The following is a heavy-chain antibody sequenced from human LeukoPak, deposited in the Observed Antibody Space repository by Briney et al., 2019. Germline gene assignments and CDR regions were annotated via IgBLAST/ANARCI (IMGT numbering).Heavy chain of an antibody. CDR2: IIPILGIA. V-gene: IGHV1-69*04. J-gene: IGHJ5*02. Sequence: PGESLKISCKGSGYSFTSYWIGWVRQAPGQGLEWMGRIIPILGIANYAQKFQGRVTITADKSTSTAYMELSSLRSEDTAVYYCARESEWELLLSWFDPWGQGTLVTVSS. CDR3: ARESEWELLLSWFDP. D-gene: IGHD1-26*01. CDR1: GYSFTSYW.